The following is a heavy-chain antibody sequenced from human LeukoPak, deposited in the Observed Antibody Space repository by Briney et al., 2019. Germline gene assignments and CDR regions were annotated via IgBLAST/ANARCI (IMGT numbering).Heavy chain of an antibody. J-gene: IGHJ4*02. D-gene: IGHD1-26*01. CDR2: ITGDGGGT. V-gene: IGHV3-23*01. Sequence: GGSLRLSCVASGFTFRNYAMSWVRQTPEKGLEWASAITGDGGGTNHADSVKGRFFISRDNSKNTLYMQMNSLRAEDTAVYYCVKETSSGNFVTIDCWGQGALVIVSS. CDR1: GFTFRNYA. CDR3: VKETSSGNFVTIDC.